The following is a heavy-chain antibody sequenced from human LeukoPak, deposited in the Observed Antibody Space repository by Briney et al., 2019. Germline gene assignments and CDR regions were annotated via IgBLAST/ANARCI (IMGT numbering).Heavy chain of an antibody. J-gene: IGHJ4*02. CDR3: APATMTFDY. CDR1: AYTFTGYY. V-gene: IGHV1-2*02. Sequence: GASVKVSCKASAYTFTGYYMHWVRQAPGQGLEWMGWINPNSGDTNYAQKFQGRVTMTRDTSISTAYMELSRLTSDDTAVYYCAPATMTFDYWGQGTLVTVSS. CDR2: INPNSGDT. D-gene: IGHD5-24*01.